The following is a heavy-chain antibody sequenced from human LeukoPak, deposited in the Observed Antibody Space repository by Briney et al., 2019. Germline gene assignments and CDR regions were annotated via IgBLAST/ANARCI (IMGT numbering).Heavy chain of an antibody. Sequence: GGSLRLSCAASGVTFTSYSMNWVRQAPGKGLEWVSVIYNGDNTAYADSVKGRFTVSRDNSKNTLYLQMHSLRAEDTAVYFCARASRWLAFDTWGQGTLVTVSS. CDR3: ARASRWLAFDT. CDR1: GVTFTSYS. CDR2: IYNGDNT. J-gene: IGHJ4*02. V-gene: IGHV3-66*01. D-gene: IGHD6-19*01.